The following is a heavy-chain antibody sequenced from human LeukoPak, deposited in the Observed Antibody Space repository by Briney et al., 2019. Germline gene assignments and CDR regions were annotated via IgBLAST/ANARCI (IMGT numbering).Heavy chain of an antibody. Sequence: PGGPLRLSCAASGFTFSSYGMHWVRQAPGKGLEWVAFIRYDGSNKYYADSVKGRFTISRDNSKNTLYLQMNSLRAEDTAVYYCAKGDDSTPWYWGQGTLVTVSS. J-gene: IGHJ4*02. V-gene: IGHV3-30*02. CDR3: AKGDDSTPWY. CDR1: GFTFSSYG. D-gene: IGHD3-22*01. CDR2: IRYDGSNK.